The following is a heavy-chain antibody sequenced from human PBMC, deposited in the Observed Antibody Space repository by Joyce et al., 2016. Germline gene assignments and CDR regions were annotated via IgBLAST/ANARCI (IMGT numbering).Heavy chain of an antibody. V-gene: IGHV1-2*02. CDR2: INPKTCDT. CDR3: TRTGSTITTNYDF. J-gene: IGHJ4*02. D-gene: IGHD5/OR15-5a*01. Sequence: QVQLVQSGAEVKKPGASVKVSCKASGYTFVDYYMNWMRKAPGQGLEWMGWINPKTCDTHYAQKFKGRVTMTRDTSISTAYLELNGLGSDDAAVYYCTRTGSTITTNYDFWGQGALVTVSS. CDR1: GYTFVDYY.